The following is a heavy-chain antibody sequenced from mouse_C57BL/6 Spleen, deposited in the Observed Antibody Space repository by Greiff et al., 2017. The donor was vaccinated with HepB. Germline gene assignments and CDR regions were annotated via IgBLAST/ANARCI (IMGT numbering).Heavy chain of an antibody. D-gene: IGHD3-2*02. CDR2: INYDGSST. CDR3: AREEAGYAMDY. Sequence: EVKLVESEGGLVQPGSSMKLSCTASGFTFSDYYMAWVRQVPEKGLEWVANINYDGSSTYYLDSLKSRFIISRDNAKNILYLQMSSLKSEDTATYYCAREEAGYAMDYWGQGTSVTVSS. J-gene: IGHJ4*01. CDR1: GFTFSDYY. V-gene: IGHV5-16*01.